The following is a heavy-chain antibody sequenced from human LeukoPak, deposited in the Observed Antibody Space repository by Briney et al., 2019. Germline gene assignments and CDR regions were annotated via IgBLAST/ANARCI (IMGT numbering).Heavy chain of an antibody. CDR1: GFTFDDYG. CDR2: INWNGGST. CDR3: AKVSRFFGGHFDY. J-gene: IGHJ4*02. Sequence: PGGSLRLSCAASGFTFDDYGMSWVRQAPGKGLEWVSGINWNGGSTGYADSVKGRLTISRDNAKNSLYLQMNSLRAEDTAIYYCAKVSRFFGGHFDYWGQGTLVTVSS. D-gene: IGHD3-16*01. V-gene: IGHV3-20*04.